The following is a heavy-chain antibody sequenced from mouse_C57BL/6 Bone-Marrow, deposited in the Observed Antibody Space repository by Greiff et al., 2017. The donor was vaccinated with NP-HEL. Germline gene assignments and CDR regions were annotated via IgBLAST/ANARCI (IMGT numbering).Heavy chain of an antibody. D-gene: IGHD2-2*01. CDR2: ISSGGSYT. Sequence: EVKLMESGGDLVKPGGSLKLSCAASGFTFSSYGMSWVRQTPDKRLEWVATISSGGSYTYYLDSVKGRFTISRDNAKNTLYLQMSSLKSEDTAMYYCARHGGGYYYAMDYWGQGTSVTVSS. V-gene: IGHV5-6*01. CDR3: ARHGGGYYYAMDY. J-gene: IGHJ4*01. CDR1: GFTFSSYG.